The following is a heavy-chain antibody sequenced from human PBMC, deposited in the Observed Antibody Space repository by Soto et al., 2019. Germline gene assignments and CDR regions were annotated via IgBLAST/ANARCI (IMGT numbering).Heavy chain of an antibody. Sequence: EGSLRLSCEASGFTVSGFDMHLVRQPTGKGLEWVSSIGTAGDTYYAVSVKGRFTISRDNAKNSLSLQMNSLRAGDMAVYFCAKSQEIGNHFFESWGQGTQVTLSS. CDR2: IGTAGDT. CDR1: GFTVSGFD. V-gene: IGHV3-13*01. CDR3: AKSQEIGNHFFES. J-gene: IGHJ4*02. D-gene: IGHD2-15*01.